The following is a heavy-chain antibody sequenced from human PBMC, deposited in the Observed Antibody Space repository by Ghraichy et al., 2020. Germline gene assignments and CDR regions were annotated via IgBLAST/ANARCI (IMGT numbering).Heavy chain of an antibody. V-gene: IGHV4-34*01. CDR1: GGSFSDYY. CDR3: ARGNSSGWFYY. CDR2: ITHSGRT. J-gene: IGHJ4*02. D-gene: IGHD3-22*01. Sequence: GSLRLSCAVYGGSFSDYYWTWIRQPPGKGLEWIGEITHSGRTNYDPSLRGRVTLSVDTSKRQFSLTLSSVSAADTAVYFCARGNSSGWFYYWGQGTLVTVSS.